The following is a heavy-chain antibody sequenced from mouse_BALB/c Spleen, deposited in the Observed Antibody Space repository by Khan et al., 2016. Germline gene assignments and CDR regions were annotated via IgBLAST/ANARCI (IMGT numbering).Heavy chain of an antibody. CDR2: ISYSGST. CDR1: GYSITSDYA. D-gene: IGHD3-3*01. V-gene: IGHV3-2*02. CDR3: ARGTGYYYAMDY. Sequence: EVQLQESGPGLVKPSQSLSLTCTVTGYSITSDYAWNWIRQFPGNKLEWMGYISYSGSTSYNPSLKSRISITRDTSKNQFFLQLNSVTTEDTATYYCARGTGYYYAMDYWGQGTSVTVSS. J-gene: IGHJ4*01.